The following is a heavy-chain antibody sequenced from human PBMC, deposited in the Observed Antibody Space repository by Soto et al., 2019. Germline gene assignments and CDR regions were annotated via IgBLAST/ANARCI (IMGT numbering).Heavy chain of an antibody. V-gene: IGHV1-69*13. D-gene: IGHD3-10*01. Sequence: SVKVSCKASGGTFSSYAISWVRQAPGQGLEWMGGIIPIFGTANYAQKFQGRVTITADESTSTAYMELSSLRSEDTAVYYCARAMVRGVMRGDYYYGMDVWGQGTTVTV. CDR3: ARAMVRGVMRGDYYYGMDV. J-gene: IGHJ6*02. CDR2: IIPIFGTA. CDR1: GGTFSSYA.